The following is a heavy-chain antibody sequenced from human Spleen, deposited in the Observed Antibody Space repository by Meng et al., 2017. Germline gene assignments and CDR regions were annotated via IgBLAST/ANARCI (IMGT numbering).Heavy chain of an antibody. CDR1: GFTFSSYA. V-gene: IGHV3-23*01. Sequence: LSLTCAASGFTFSSYAMNWVRQAPGKGLEWVSSIIGPGASTYYADSVKGRFTISRDNAKNSVFLQMNSLRAEDTAVYYCAGGRQISIWGQGTLVTVSS. CDR2: IIGPGAST. CDR3: AGGRQISI. J-gene: IGHJ4*02. D-gene: IGHD2-2*02.